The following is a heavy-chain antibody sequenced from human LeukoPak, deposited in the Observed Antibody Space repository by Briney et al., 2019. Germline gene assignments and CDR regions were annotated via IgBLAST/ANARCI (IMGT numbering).Heavy chain of an antibody. V-gene: IGHV3-23*01. Sequence: PGGSLRLSCAASGFTFSSYAMSWVRQAPGKGLEWVSAIGGSGNSGTTSYADSVKGRFTISRDNSKNTLYLQMNSLRAEDTAVYYGAKALVATFFDYWGQGTLVTVSS. CDR1: GFTFSSYA. D-gene: IGHD5-12*01. CDR2: IGGSGNSGTT. J-gene: IGHJ4*02. CDR3: AKALVATFFDY.